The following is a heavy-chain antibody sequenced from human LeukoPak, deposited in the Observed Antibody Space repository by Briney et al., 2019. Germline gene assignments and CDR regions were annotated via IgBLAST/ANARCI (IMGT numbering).Heavy chain of an antibody. CDR1: GYTFTSYG. J-gene: IGHJ4*02. Sequence: VASVKVSCKASGYTFTSYGISWVRQAPGQGLEWMGWISSHNGNTNYAQNLQGRVTMTTDTSTSTAYMELRSLRSDNTAVYYCARGPTLFDFWGQGTLVTVSS. D-gene: IGHD2/OR15-2a*01. CDR2: ISSHNGNT. CDR3: ARGPTLFDF. V-gene: IGHV1-18*01.